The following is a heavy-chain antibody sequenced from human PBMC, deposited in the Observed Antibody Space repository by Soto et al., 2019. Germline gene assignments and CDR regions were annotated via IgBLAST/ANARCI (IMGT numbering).Heavy chain of an antibody. J-gene: IGHJ4*02. V-gene: IGHV1-69*13. Sequence: GASVKVSCKASGGTFSSYAISWVRQAPGQGLEWMGGIIPIFGTANYAQKFQGRVTITADESTSTAYMELSSLRSEDTAVYYCARDRGYSYGATYYYDCSVYTLPYYIDYSGQGTLASVS. D-gene: IGHD3-22*01. CDR3: ARDRGYSYGATYYYDCSVYTLPYYIDY. CDR1: GGTFSSYA. CDR2: IIPIFGTA.